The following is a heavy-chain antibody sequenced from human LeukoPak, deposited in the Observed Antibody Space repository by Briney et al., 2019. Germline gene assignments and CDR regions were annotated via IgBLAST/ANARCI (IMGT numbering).Heavy chain of an antibody. V-gene: IGHV4-4*02. Sequence: SETLSLTCAVSGGSISNNNWWSWVRLTPGKGLEWIGEIYHSGSTNKNPSLKSRVTISLDKSKNQFSLKLSSVTAADTAVYYCARESGSGSPFYLDYWGQGTLVTVSS. CDR2: IYHSGST. CDR1: GGSISNNNW. J-gene: IGHJ4*02. CDR3: ARESGSGSPFYLDY. D-gene: IGHD3-10*01.